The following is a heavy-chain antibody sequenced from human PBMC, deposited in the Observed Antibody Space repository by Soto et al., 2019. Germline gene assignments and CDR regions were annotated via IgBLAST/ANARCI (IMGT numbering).Heavy chain of an antibody. Sequence: GGSLRLSCAASGFTFSNYAMTWVRQAPGKGLEWVSAISGGGGTTYYADSVKGRFTISRDNSKKTVYLQMNSLRAEDTAVYYCAKYYGSGSYYHFDYWGRGTLVTVSS. D-gene: IGHD3-10*01. CDR2: ISGGGGTT. CDR3: AKYYGSGSYYHFDY. CDR1: GFTFSNYA. J-gene: IGHJ4*02. V-gene: IGHV3-23*01.